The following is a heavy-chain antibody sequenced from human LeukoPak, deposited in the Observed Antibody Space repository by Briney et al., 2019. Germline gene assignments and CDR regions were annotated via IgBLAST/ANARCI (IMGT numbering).Heavy chain of an antibody. J-gene: IGHJ4*02. CDR1: GFTFSSYG. Sequence: GGSLRLSCAASGFTFSSYGMHWVRQAPGKELEWVAVIWYDGSNKYYADSVKGRFTISRDNSKNTLYLQMNSLRAEDTAVYYCARGQVYYYDSSGYYSQFDYWGQGTLVTVSS. V-gene: IGHV3-33*01. CDR3: ARGQVYYYDSSGYYSQFDY. CDR2: IWYDGSNK. D-gene: IGHD3-22*01.